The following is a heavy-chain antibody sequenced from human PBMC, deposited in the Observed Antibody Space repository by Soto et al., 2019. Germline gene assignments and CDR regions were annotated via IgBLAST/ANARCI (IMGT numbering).Heavy chain of an antibody. D-gene: IGHD5-18*01. J-gene: IGHJ6*02. Sequence: PSQTLSLTCAISGDSVSSNSAAWNWIRQSPSRGLEWLGRTYYRSKWYNDYAVSVKSRITINPDTSKNQFSLQLNSVTPEDTAVYYCARELEQLWLRGLRYYYGMDVWGQGXTVTVYS. CDR1: GDSVSSNSAA. CDR2: TYYRSKWYN. CDR3: ARELEQLWLRGLRYYYGMDV. V-gene: IGHV6-1*01.